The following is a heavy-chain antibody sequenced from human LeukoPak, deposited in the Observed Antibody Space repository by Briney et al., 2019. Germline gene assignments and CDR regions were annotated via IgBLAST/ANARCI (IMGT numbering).Heavy chain of an antibody. CDR1: GGSISSSSYY. D-gene: IGHD6-13*01. CDR3: ARDRPGGSSLDY. CDR2: IYFSGST. J-gene: IGHJ4*02. Sequence: SETLSLTCTVSGGSISSSSYYLGWIRQPPGKGLEWIGSIYFSGSTYYNPSLKSRVTISVDTSKNQFSLKLTSVNAADTAVYYCARDRPGGSSLDYWGQGILVTVSS. V-gene: IGHV4-39*07.